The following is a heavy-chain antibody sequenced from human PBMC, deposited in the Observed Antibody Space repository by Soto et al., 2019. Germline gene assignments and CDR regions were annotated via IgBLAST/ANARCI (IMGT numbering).Heavy chain of an antibody. D-gene: IGHD3-16*01. Sequence: SETLSLTCTVSGGSISNSSYLWGWIRQPPGKGLQWIGSVSYSGSTYYNPSLKSRVTISVDTSKTQSSLRLGSVTAADTAVYYCARIRGLGEVSPYFDHWGQGARVTVSS. CDR1: GGSISNSSYL. CDR3: ARIRGLGEVSPYFDH. J-gene: IGHJ4*02. V-gene: IGHV4-39*01. CDR2: VSYSGST.